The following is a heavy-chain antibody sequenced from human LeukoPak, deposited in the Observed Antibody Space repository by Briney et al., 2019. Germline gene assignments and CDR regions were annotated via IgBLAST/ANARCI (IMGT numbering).Heavy chain of an antibody. V-gene: IGHV3-23*01. CDR2: IRDSDSST. CDR3: AKYGPQDSGSSHFDY. Sequence: GGSLRLSCAASGFTFSSYAMSWVRQAPGKGLEWVSAIRDSDSSTHYADSVKGRFTTSRDNSKNTLFLQMNSLRAEDTAIYYCAKYGPQDSGSSHFDYWGQGALVTVSS. CDR1: GFTFSSYA. J-gene: IGHJ4*02. D-gene: IGHD1-26*01.